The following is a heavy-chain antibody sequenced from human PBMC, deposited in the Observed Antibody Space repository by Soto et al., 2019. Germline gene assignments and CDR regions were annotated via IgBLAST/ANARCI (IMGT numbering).Heavy chain of an antibody. J-gene: IGHJ5*02. Sequence: PSETLSLACTVSGGSVSSGSYYWSWIRQPPGKGLEWIGYIYYSGSTNYNPSLKSRVTISVDTSKNQFSLKLSSVTAADTAVYYCARQIMITFGGVIVSSFDPWGQGTLVTVSS. D-gene: IGHD3-16*02. V-gene: IGHV4-61*01. CDR3: ARQIMITFGGVIVSSFDP. CDR1: GGSVSSGSYY. CDR2: IYYSGST.